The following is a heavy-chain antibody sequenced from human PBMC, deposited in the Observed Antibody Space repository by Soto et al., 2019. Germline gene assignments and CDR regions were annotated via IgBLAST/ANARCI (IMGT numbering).Heavy chain of an antibody. CDR1: GGTFSSYA. J-gene: IGHJ4*02. CDR3: ARAHRPYYYDSSGPTTDY. D-gene: IGHD3-22*01. CDR2: IIPIFGTA. Sequence: SVKVSCKASGGTFSSYAISWVRQAPGQGLEWMGGIIPIFGTANYAQKFQGRVTITADESTSTAYMELSSLRSEDTAVYYCARAHRPYYYDSSGPTTDYWGQGTLVTVSS. V-gene: IGHV1-69*13.